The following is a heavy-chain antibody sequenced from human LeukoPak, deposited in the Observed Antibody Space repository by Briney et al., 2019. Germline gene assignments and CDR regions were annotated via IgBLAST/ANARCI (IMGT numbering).Heavy chain of an antibody. CDR2: IATVAT. D-gene: IGHD1-14*01. J-gene: IGHJ4*02. CDR1: GFTLSSSA. CDR3: ASRRPYYFDY. V-gene: IGHV3-23*01. Sequence: PGRSLRLSCAASGFTLSSSAMSWVRQAPGKGLEYVSAIATVATYYADSVKGRFTISRDNSKNMLYLQMNSLRAEDTAVYYCASRRPYYFDYWGQGTLVTVSS.